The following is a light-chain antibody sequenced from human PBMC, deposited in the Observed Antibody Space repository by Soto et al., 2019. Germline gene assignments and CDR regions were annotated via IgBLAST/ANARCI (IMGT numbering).Light chain of an antibody. J-gene: IGLJ1*01. CDR2: EGS. CDR1: SSDVGSYNL. V-gene: IGLV2-23*03. CDR3: CSFAASNTFV. Sequence: QSALTQPASVSGSPGQSITLSCTGTSSDVGSYNLVSWYQQHPGKAPKLMIYEGSKRPSGVSNRFSGSKSGNTASLTISGLQAEDEADYYCCSFAASNTFVLGNGTKLTV.